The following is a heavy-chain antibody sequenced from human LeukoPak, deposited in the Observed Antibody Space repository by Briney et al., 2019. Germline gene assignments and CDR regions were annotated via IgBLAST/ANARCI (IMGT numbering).Heavy chain of an antibody. CDR3: AKRGVVIRVILVGFHKEAYYFDS. J-gene: IGHJ4*02. V-gene: IGHV3-23*01. CDR2: IRGSGGGT. D-gene: IGHD3-10*01. Sequence: GGSLRLSCAVSGITLSNYGMTWVRQAPGKGLEWVAGIRGSGGGTHYSDSVKGRFTISRDNPKNTLHLQLHSLRAEDTAVYFCAKRGVVIRVILVGFHKEAYYFDSWGQGAMVIVSS. CDR1: GITLSNYG.